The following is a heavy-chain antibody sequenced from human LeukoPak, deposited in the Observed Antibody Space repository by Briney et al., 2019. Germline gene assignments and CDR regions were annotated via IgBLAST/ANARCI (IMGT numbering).Heavy chain of an antibody. D-gene: IGHD3-10*01. CDR2: IYTSGST. Sequence: PSETLSLTCTVSGGSISSYYWSWIRQPAGKGLEWIGRIYTSGSTNYNPSLKSRVTMSVDTSKNQFSLKLSSVTAADTAVYYCAREYYYGSGSGLNWFDPWGQGTLVTVS. V-gene: IGHV4-4*07. CDR3: AREYYYGSGSGLNWFDP. CDR1: GGSISSYY. J-gene: IGHJ5*02.